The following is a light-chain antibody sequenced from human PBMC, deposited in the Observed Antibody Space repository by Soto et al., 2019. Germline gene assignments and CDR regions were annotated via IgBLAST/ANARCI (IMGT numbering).Light chain of an antibody. V-gene: IGKV3-15*01. J-gene: IGKJ2*01. Sequence: EIVMTQSPATLSVPPGERVTLSCRASESLSTYLAWYQQKPGQAPRLLIYGASTRATGVPARFSGSGSATDFTLTISSLQSEDSAVYYCQSYNDWPFSFGQGTKLQIK. CDR3: QSYNDWPFS. CDR1: ESLSTY. CDR2: GAS.